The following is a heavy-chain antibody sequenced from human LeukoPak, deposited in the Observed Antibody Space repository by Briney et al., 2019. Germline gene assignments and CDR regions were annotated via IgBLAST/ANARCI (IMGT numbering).Heavy chain of an antibody. V-gene: IGHV4-61*02. D-gene: IGHD2-2*02. Sequence: SETLSLTCTVSGYSISSGYYWSWIRQPAGKGPEWIGRIYTSGSTNYNPSLKSRVTISVDTSKNQFSLKLSSVTAADTAVYYCAREVVPAAIKGSNYYYYMDVWGKGTTVTVSS. J-gene: IGHJ6*03. CDR1: GYSISSGYY. CDR2: IYTSGST. CDR3: AREVVPAAIKGSNYYYYMDV.